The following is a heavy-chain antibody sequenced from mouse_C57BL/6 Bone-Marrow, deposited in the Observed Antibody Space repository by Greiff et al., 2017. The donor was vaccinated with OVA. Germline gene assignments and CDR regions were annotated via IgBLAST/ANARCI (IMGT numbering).Heavy chain of an antibody. Sequence: VQLQQSGAELVRPGASVTLSCKASGYTFTDYEMHWVKQTPVHGLEWIGAIDPETGGTAYNPKFKGKAILTADKSSSTSYMELRSLTSEDSAVYYCTRGYSNYYAMDYWGQGTSVTVSS. V-gene: IGHV1-15*01. D-gene: IGHD2-5*01. CDR2: IDPETGGT. CDR1: GYTFTDYE. J-gene: IGHJ4*01. CDR3: TRGYSNYYAMDY.